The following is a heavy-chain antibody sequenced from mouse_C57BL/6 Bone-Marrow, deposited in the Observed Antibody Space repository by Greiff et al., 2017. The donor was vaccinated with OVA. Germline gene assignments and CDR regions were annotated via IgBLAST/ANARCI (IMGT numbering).Heavy chain of an antibody. J-gene: IGHJ4*01. D-gene: IGHD4-1*01. Sequence: EVKVVESGGDLVKPGGSLKLSCAASGFTFSSYGMSWVRQTPDKRLEWVATISSGGSYTYYPDSVKGRFTISRDNAKNTLYLQMSSLKSEDTAMDYCARQNWAYAMDYWGQGTSVTVSS. CDR1: GFTFSSYG. CDR3: ARQNWAYAMDY. CDR2: ISSGGSYT. V-gene: IGHV5-6*01.